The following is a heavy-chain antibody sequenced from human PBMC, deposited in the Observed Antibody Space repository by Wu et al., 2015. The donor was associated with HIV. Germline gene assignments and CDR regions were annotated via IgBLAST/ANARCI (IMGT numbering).Heavy chain of an antibody. V-gene: IGHV1-69*13. CDR1: TGTFNNNA. D-gene: IGHD1-26*01. Sequence: QVQLVQSGAEVKKPGSSVKVSCKASTGTFNNNAINWVRQAPGEGLEWMGRITPLSGRPNYAQRFQGRVTIAADESTSTAYMELRRLTSDDTAVYYCARGGSVFAGIVEIITVRFAYWGQGTLVTVSS. CDR2: ITPLSGRP. J-gene: IGHJ4*02. CDR3: ARGGSVFAGIVEIITVRFAY.